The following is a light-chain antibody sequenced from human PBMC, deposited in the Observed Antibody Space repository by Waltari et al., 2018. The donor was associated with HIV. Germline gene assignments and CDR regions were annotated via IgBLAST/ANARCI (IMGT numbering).Light chain of an antibody. J-gene: IGLJ3*02. CDR2: VNS. Sequence: QSVVTQPPSVSGAPGHRVTISCSRSRSTIGAESDVHWYQQFPGTAPKLLLYVNSVRPSGVPDRFSGSKSGTSASLAITGLQAEDETDYYCHSYDSRLSAWVFGGGTKLTVL. V-gene: IGLV1-40*01. CDR1: RSTIGAESD. CDR3: HSYDSRLSAWV.